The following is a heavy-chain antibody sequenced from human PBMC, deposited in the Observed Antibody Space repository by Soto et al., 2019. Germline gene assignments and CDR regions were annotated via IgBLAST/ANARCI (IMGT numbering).Heavy chain of an antibody. CDR1: GFTFSSYA. V-gene: IGHV3-23*01. CDR3: AKESGYCSSTSCYPLDY. D-gene: IGHD2-2*01. CDR2: ISGSGGST. J-gene: IGHJ4*02. Sequence: GGSLRLSCAASGFTFSSYAMSWVRQAPWKGLEWVSAISGSGGSTYYADSVKGRFTISRDNSKNTLYLQMNSLRAEDTAVYYCAKESGYCSSTSCYPLDYCGQGTLVTVSA.